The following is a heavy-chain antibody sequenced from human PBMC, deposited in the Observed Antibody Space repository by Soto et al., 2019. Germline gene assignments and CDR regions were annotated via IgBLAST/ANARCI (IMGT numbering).Heavy chain of an antibody. CDR2: ISYDGSNK. D-gene: IGHD3-22*01. CDR3: AKDLATMIVVAAFDY. CDR1: GLTSSSYG. J-gene: IGHJ4*02. V-gene: IGHV3-30*18. Sequence: PGGSLKPSCEASGLTSSSYGMHWVRQAPGKGLEWVAVISYDGSNKYYADSVKGRFTISRDNSKNTLYLQMNSLRAEDTAVYYCAKDLATMIVVAAFDYWGQGTLVTVSS.